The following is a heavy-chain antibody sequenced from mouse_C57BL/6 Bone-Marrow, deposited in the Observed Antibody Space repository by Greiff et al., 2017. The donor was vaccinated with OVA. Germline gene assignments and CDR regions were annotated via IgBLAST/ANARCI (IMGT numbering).Heavy chain of an antibody. CDR3: AREGSNYAMDY. V-gene: IGHV1-82*01. J-gene: IGHJ4*01. CDR1: GYAFSSSW. Sequence: VKLQESGPELVKPGASVKISCKASGYAFSSSWMNWVKQRPGKGLEWIGRIYPGDGDTNYNGKFKGKATLTADKSSSTAYMQLSSLTSEDSAVYFCAREGSNYAMDYWGQGTSVTVSS. CDR2: IYPGDGDT. D-gene: IGHD1-1*01.